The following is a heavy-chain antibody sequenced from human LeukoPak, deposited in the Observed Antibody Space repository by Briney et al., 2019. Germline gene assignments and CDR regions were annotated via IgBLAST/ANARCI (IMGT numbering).Heavy chain of an antibody. D-gene: IGHD3-10*01. Sequence: GGSLRLSCTASGFTFSSYAMNWVRQAPGKGLEWVSGIGAGGTFTYYADSVKGRFTVSRDNSKNTLYLQMNSLSAEDTAVYYCARGLSASGLHYDCWGQGTLVTVSS. J-gene: IGHJ4*02. CDR2: IGAGGTFT. CDR1: GFTFSSYA. V-gene: IGHV3-23*01. CDR3: ARGLSASGLHYDC.